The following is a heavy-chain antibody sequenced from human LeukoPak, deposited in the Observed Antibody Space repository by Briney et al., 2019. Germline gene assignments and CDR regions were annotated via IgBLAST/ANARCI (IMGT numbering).Heavy chain of an antibody. CDR3: ARKPRWRLYYFDY. CDR1: GYRFTSYW. Sequence: GESLQISCKGSGYRFTSYWIGWVRQMPGKGLEWMGIIYPGDSDTRYSPSFQGQVTISADKSISTAYLQWSSLKASDTAMYYCARKPRWRLYYFDYWGQGTLVTVSS. J-gene: IGHJ4*02. V-gene: IGHV5-51*01. D-gene: IGHD3-16*01. CDR2: IYPGDSDT.